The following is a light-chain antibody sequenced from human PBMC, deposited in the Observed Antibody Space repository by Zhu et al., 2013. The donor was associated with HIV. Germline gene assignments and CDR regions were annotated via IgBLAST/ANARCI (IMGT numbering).Light chain of an antibody. Sequence: EIVMTQSPATLSVSPGERATLSCRASQSVSSNLAWYQQKPGQAPRLLIYGASIRATGIPARFSGSGSGTEFTLTISSLQSEDFALYYCQQYNKRPPITFGQGTRLEIK. CDR1: QSVSSN. V-gene: IGKV3-15*01. J-gene: IGKJ5*01. CDR2: GAS. CDR3: QQYNKRPPIT.